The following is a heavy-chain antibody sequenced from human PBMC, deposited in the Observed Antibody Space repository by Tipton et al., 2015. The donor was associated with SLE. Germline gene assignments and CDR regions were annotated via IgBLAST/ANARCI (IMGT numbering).Heavy chain of an antibody. CDR2: NSAGGRDT. V-gene: IGHV3-23*01. Sequence: GSLRLSCAASGFLLRDFAMSWVRQAPGKGLEWVSGNSAGGRDTYYADSVKGRFIISRDNSKNILYLQMDDLRPEDTALYYCARFKDTRGYYYYGLDVWGRGTTVTVSS. J-gene: IGHJ6*02. D-gene: IGHD2-15*01. CDR3: ARFKDTRGYYYYGLDV. CDR1: GFLLRDFA.